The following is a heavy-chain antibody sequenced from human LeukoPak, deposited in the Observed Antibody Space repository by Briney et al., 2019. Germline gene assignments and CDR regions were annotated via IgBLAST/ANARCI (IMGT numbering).Heavy chain of an antibody. CDR1: GYTFTGYY. J-gene: IGHJ3*02. Sequence: ASVKVSCKASGYTFTGYYMHWVRQAPGQGLEWMGWINAGNGNTKYSQEFQGRVTITRDTSASTAYMELSSLRSEDMAVYYCARGGSGWLGPLVAAFDIWGQGTMVTVSS. CDR2: INAGNGNT. D-gene: IGHD6-19*01. CDR3: ARGGSGWLGPLVAAFDI. V-gene: IGHV1-3*03.